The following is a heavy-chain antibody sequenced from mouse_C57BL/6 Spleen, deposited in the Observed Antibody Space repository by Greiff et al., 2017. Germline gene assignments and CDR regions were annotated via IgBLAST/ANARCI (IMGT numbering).Heavy chain of an antibody. CDR2: ISRGGDYI. V-gene: IGHV5-9-1*02. Sequence: EVQLVESGEGLVKPGGSLKLSCAASGFTFSSYAMSWVSQTPEKRLEWVAYISRGGDYIYYADTVKGRFTISRDNARNTLYLQMSSLKSEDTAMYYCTRDLYYDYAMDYWGQGTSVTVSS. CDR3: TRDLYYDYAMDY. J-gene: IGHJ4*01. D-gene: IGHD2-4*01. CDR1: GFTFSSYA.